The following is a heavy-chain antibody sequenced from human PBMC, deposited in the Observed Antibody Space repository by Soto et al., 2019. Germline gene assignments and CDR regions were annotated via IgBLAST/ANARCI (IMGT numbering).Heavy chain of an antibody. J-gene: IGHJ3*02. CDR1: GFTSSSYS. V-gene: IGHV3-21*05. Sequence: PGGSLRLSCVASGFTSSSYSMNWVRQAPGKGLEWVSYISISSSFTCSADSVQGRFTISRDNAENSLYLQMNNLRAEDTAVYWCARDTNYAFDIWGQGIMVTVSS. CDR3: ARDTNYAFDI. CDR2: ISISSSFT.